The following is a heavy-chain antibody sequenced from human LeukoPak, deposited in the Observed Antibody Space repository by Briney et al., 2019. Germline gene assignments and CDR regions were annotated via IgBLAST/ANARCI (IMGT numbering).Heavy chain of an antibody. Sequence: SETLSLTCTVSGGSISSGSYYWSWIRQPAGKGLEWIGRIYTSGSTNYNPSLKSRVTISVDTSKNQFSLKLSSVTAADTAVYYCARVESSGCYFDYWGQGTLVTVSS. J-gene: IGHJ4*02. CDR3: ARVESSGCYFDY. CDR2: IYTSGST. CDR1: GGSISSGSYY. V-gene: IGHV4-61*02. D-gene: IGHD6-19*01.